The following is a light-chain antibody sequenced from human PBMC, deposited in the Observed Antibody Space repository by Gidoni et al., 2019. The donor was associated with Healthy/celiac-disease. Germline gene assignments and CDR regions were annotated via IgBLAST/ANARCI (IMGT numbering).Light chain of an antibody. V-gene: IGKV3-11*01. CDR2: DAS. CDR1: QRVSSY. Sequence: EIVLTQSPATLSLSPGERATLSCRASQRVSSYLARYQQNPGQAPRLLIYDASKRATGIPARFSGSGSGTDFTVNIRSREPEECAVYYWQQSRNWPPLFTFXPXTKVDIK. CDR3: QQSRNWPPLFT. J-gene: IGKJ3*01.